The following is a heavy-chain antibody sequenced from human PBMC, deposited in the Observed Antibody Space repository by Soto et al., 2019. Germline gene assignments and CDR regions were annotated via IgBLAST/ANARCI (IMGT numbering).Heavy chain of an antibody. J-gene: IGHJ6*02. CDR2: IYSGGST. CDR3: ARPSITMVRGVIYGMDV. Sequence: PGGSLRLSCAASGFTVSSNYMSWVRQAPGKGLEWVSVIYSGGSTYYADSVKGRFTISRDNSKNTLYLQMNSLRAEDTAVYYCARPSITMVRGVIYGMDVWGQGTTVTVSS. D-gene: IGHD3-10*01. CDR1: GFTVSSNY. V-gene: IGHV3-66*04.